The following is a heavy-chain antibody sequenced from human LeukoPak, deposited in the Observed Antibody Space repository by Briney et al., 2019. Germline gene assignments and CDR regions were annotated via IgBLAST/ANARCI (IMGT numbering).Heavy chain of an antibody. CDR1: GYTFTSYG. V-gene: IGHV1-18*04. Sequence: ASVKVSCKASGYTFTSYGISWVRQAPGQGLEWMGWISAYNGNTNYAQELQGRVTMTTDTSTSTAYMELRSLRSDDTAVYYCARESPDYDILTGYYPTPGDYWGQGTLVTVSS. D-gene: IGHD3-9*01. J-gene: IGHJ4*02. CDR2: ISAYNGNT. CDR3: ARESPDYDILTGYYPTPGDY.